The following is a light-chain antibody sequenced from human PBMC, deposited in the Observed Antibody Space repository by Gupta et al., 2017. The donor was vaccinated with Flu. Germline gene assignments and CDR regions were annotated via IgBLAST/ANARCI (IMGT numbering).Light chain of an antibody. J-gene: IGKJ4*01. CDR2: GAS. V-gene: IGKV3-20*01. Sequence: GERATLSCRASQSVSSRYLTWYQQKPGQAPRLLIYGASSRATGIPDRFSGSGSGTDFTLTISSLEPEDVAVYYCQQFGGSLTFGGGTKVEI. CDR1: QSVSSRY. CDR3: QQFGGSLT.